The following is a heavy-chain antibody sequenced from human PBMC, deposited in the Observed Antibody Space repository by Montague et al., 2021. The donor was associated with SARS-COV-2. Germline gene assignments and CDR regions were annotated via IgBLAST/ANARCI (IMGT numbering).Heavy chain of an antibody. D-gene: IGHD3-3*01. V-gene: IGHV4-59*01. CDR3: SRRGTGNYEILDY. J-gene: IGHJ4*02. CDR2: IYDSGGA. CDR1: GFSFSRYW. Sequence: LRLSCAASGFSFSRYWMTWIRQPPGKELEWIWPIYDSGGARYYPSFKSRVSISVDASKNQFSLRVISVTAADTAVYFCSRRGTGNYEILDYWGQGILVTVSS.